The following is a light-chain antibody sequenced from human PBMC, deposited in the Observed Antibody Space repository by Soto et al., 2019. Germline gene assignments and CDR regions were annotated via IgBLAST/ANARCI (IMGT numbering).Light chain of an antibody. CDR3: QQRSSWPPT. CDR2: DAS. Sequence: ETVLTHSPATLSLSPCERATLSFRASESVGSFLAWYRQKPGQAPRLLIFDASNRATGIPVRFSGSGSGTDFTLTISSLEPEDFAVYYCQQRSSWPPTFGQGTRLEIK. CDR1: ESVGSF. V-gene: IGKV3-11*01. J-gene: IGKJ5*01.